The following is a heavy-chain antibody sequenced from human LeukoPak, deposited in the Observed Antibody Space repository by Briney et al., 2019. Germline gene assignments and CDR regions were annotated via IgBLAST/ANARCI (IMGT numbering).Heavy chain of an antibody. CDR2: IHYSGST. CDR1: GGSTSGYY. J-gene: IGHJ2*01. CDR3: ARDSSGREGSWHFDL. D-gene: IGHD6-19*01. V-gene: IGHV4-59*01. Sequence: SETLTLTCTVSGGSTSGYYWSWIRQPPGKGLEWIGYIHYSGSTEYNPFLKSRVTISVDTSKNQFSLNLSSVTAADTAVYYCARDSSGREGSWHFDLWGRGTLVSVSS.